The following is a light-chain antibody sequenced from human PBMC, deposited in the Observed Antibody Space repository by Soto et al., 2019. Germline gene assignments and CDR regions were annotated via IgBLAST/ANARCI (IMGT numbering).Light chain of an antibody. CDR1: ESICRL. Sequence: DVQVTQSPATVSASVGDRVTITCRASESICRLLAWHQKKPGRAPKLLISKASSSESGVPSRFSGSGFGTEFTLTISSLQPDDFATYYCQQYNSYRAFGQGTKVDIK. V-gene: IGKV1-5*03. CDR3: QQYNSYRA. J-gene: IGKJ1*01. CDR2: KAS.